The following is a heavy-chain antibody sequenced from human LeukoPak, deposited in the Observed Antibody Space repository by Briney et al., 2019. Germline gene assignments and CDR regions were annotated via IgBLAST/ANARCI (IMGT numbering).Heavy chain of an antibody. J-gene: IGHJ3*02. CDR2: ISSSSSTI. CDR3: ARDRRIQLWLEAFDAFDI. V-gene: IGHV3-48*01. D-gene: IGHD5-18*01. CDR1: GFTFSSYS. Sequence: PGGSLRLSCAASGFTFSSYSMNWVRQAPGKGLEWVSYISSSSSTIYYADSVKGRFTISRDNAKNSLYLQMNSLRAEDTAVYYCARDRRIQLWLEAFDAFDIWGQGTMVTVSS.